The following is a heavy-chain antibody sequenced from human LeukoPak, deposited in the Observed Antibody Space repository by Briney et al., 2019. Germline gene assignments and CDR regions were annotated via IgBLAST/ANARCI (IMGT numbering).Heavy chain of an antibody. Sequence: VKVSCKASGYTFTSYDINWVRQATGRGLEWMGWMNPNSGNTGYAQKFQGRVTMTRNTSISTAYMELSSLRSEDTAVYYCASKKIAVAGHALWYWGQGTLVTVSS. V-gene: IGHV1-8*01. D-gene: IGHD6-19*01. CDR3: ASKKIAVAGHALWY. CDR2: MNPNSGNT. CDR1: GYTFTSYD. J-gene: IGHJ4*02.